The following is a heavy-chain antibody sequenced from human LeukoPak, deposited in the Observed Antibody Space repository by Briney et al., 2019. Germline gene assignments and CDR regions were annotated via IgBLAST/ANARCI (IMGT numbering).Heavy chain of an antibody. CDR1: GGSISNYY. D-gene: IGHD3-22*01. Sequence: PSETLSLTCTVSGGSISNYYWGWIRQAPGKGLEWIGSIYYSGNTYYNSSLKSRVTISLDTSKNQFSLKLSSVTAADTAVYYCARYYYDSSGWYYFDYWGQGTLVTVSS. V-gene: IGHV4-39*07. J-gene: IGHJ4*02. CDR3: ARYYYDSSGWYYFDY. CDR2: IYYSGNT.